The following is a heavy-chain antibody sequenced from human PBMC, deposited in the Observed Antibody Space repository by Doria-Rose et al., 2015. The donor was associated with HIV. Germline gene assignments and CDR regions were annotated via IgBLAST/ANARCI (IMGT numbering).Heavy chain of an antibody. D-gene: IGHD6-13*01. Sequence: QATLKESGPVLVKPTETLTLTCTVSGVSLSSPGMGVSWIRQPPGKALEWLANIFSDDERSYNTSLKSRLTISRATSKSQVVLTMTDMDPVDTATYYCARIKSSRWYHKYYFDFWGQGTLVIVSA. J-gene: IGHJ4*02. CDR3: ARIKSSRWYHKYYFDF. CDR2: IFSDDER. V-gene: IGHV2-26*01. CDR1: GVSLSSPGMG.